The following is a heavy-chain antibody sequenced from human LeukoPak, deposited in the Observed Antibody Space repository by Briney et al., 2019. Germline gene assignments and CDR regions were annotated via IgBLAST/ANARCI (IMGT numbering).Heavy chain of an antibody. CDR3: ARDFWSGYRKSYYCYYMDV. D-gene: IGHD3-3*01. Sequence: SVKVSCKASGGTFSSYAISWVRQAPGQGLEWMGGIIPIFGTANYAQKFQGRVTITADESTSTAYMELSSLRSEDTAVYYCARDFWSGYRKSYYCYYMDVWGKGTTVTVSS. V-gene: IGHV1-69*13. CDR2: IIPIFGTA. CDR1: GGTFSSYA. J-gene: IGHJ6*03.